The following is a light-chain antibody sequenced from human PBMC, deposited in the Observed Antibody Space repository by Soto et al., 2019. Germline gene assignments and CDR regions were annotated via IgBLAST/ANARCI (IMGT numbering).Light chain of an antibody. V-gene: IGKV1-5*01. CDR2: EAS. CDR1: QSISSW. Sequence: DIQMTQSPSALSASVGDRVTITCRASQSISSWLAWYQQKPGKAPKLLIYEASNLGSGVPSRFSGSGSGTEFTLTISSLQPDDFATSYCQQYNSYRTFGQGTKVDSK. J-gene: IGKJ1*01. CDR3: QQYNSYRT.